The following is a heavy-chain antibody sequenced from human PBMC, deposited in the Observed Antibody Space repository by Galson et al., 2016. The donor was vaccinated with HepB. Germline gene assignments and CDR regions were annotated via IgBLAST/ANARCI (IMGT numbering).Heavy chain of an antibody. CDR2: SASGDIT. J-gene: IGHJ3*02. CDR3: ARPGYCSGSSCYVPFDI. Sequence: SLRLSCAASGLTFRSYAFSWLRQAPGKGLEWVSVSASGDITYYAHSVKGRFTISRDNAKNTLYLQMNSLRAEDTAVYYCARPGYCSGSSCYVPFDIWGQGTMATVSS. V-gene: IGHV3-23*01. D-gene: IGHD2-15*01. CDR1: GLTFRSYA.